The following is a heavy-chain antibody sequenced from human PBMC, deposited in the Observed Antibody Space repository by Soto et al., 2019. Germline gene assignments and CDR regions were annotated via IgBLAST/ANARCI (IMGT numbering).Heavy chain of an antibody. D-gene: IGHD6-13*01. V-gene: IGHV3-30*18. CDR2: ISYDGSNK. CDR1: GFTFSSYG. Sequence: QVQLVESGGGVVQPGRSLRLSCAASGFTFSSYGMHWVRQAPGKGLEWVAVISYDGSNKYYADSVKGRFTISRDNSKNTQYLQMNSLRAEDTAVYYCAKGPGIAAAVTDYWGQGTLVTVSS. CDR3: AKGPGIAAAVTDY. J-gene: IGHJ4*02.